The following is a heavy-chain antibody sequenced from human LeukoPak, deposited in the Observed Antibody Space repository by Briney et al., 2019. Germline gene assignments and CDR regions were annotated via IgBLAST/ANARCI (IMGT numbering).Heavy chain of an antibody. J-gene: IGHJ4*02. CDR3: AKDRQRLQEGFDY. CDR1: GFTFSSYA. V-gene: IGHV3-23*01. CDR2: ITATGGTT. Sequence: PGGSLRLSCAASGFTFSSYAMSWVRQAPGRGLVWVSTITATGGTTYYADSVKGRFTISRDNSKNTLSLQMNSLRAEDTAVYYCAKDRQRLQEGFDYWGQGTLVTVSS. D-gene: IGHD4-11*01.